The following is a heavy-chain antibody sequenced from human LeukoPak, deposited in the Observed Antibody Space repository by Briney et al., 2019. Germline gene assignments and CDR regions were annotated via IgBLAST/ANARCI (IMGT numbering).Heavy chain of an antibody. CDR3: ARSPPGYDFSNWFDP. J-gene: IGHJ5*02. CDR2: IYTSGST. Sequence: SETLSLTCTVSGGSISSYYWSWIRQPAGKGLEWIGRIYTSGSTNYNPSLKSRFTMSVDTSKNQFSLKLSSVTAADTAVYYCARSPPGYDFSNWFDPWGQGTLVTVSS. D-gene: IGHD3-3*01. CDR1: GGSISSYY. V-gene: IGHV4-4*07.